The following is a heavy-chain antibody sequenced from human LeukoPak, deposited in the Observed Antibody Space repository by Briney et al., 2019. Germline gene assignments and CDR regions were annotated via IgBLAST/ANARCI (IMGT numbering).Heavy chain of an antibody. Sequence: NPSETLSLTCTVSGVSISSYYWSWIRQPPGKGLEWIGYIYYSGSTNYNPSLKSRVTISVDTSKNQFSLKLSSVTAADTAVYYCARSTVGIFDPWGQGTLVTVSS. CDR1: GVSISSYY. CDR3: ARSTVGIFDP. D-gene: IGHD4-17*01. CDR2: IYYSGST. V-gene: IGHV4-59*01. J-gene: IGHJ5*02.